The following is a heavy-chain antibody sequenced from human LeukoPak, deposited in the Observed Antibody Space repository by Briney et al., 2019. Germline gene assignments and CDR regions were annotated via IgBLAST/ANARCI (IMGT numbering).Heavy chain of an antibody. CDR1: GYTFTSYA. J-gene: IGHJ4*02. D-gene: IGHD3-22*01. Sequence: ASVKVSCKASGYTFTSYAMHWVRQAPGQRLEWMGWINAGNGNTKYSQKFQGRVTITRDTSASTAYMELSSLRSEDTAVYYCARGAYYYDSSGYSLADYYFDYWGQGTLVTVSS. CDR2: INAGNGNT. V-gene: IGHV1-3*01. CDR3: ARGAYYYDSSGYSLADYYFDY.